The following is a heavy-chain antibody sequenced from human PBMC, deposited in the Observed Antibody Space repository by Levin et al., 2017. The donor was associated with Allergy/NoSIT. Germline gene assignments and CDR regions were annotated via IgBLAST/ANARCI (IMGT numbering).Heavy chain of an antibody. CDR1: GYSFDTYW. CDR2: IYPDDSDT. J-gene: IGHJ6*01. CDR3: ARHGGEGASLTPYFYNGLDV. Sequence: GESLKISCKASGYSFDTYWIGWVRQMPGKGLEWMGIIYPDDSDTRYSPSFQGQVTISVDKSIRTAFLQWNTLRASDTAMYYCARHGGEGASLTPYFYNGLDVWGQGTTVTVSS. V-gene: IGHV5-51*01. D-gene: IGHD1-26*01.